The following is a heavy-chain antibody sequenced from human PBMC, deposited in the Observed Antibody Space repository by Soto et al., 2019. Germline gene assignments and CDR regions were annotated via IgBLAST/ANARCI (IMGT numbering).Heavy chain of an antibody. V-gene: IGHV3-23*01. CDR2: ISGSGGST. Sequence: EVQLLESGGGLVQPRGSLRLSCAASGFTFSSYAMSWVRQAPGKGLEWVSAISGSGGSTYYADSVKGRFTISRDNSKNTLYLQMNSLRAEDTAVYYCAKRATVTTPYYYYMDVWGKGTTVTVSS. CDR1: GFTFSSYA. J-gene: IGHJ6*03. D-gene: IGHD4-4*01. CDR3: AKRATVTTPYYYYMDV.